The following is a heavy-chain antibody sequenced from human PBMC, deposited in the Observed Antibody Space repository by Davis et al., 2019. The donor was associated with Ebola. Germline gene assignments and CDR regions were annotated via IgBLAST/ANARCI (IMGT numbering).Heavy chain of an antibody. Sequence: SVQVSCKASGGTFSSYAISWVRQPPGQGLEGMGGIIPIFGTANYAQRFQGRVTITADESRTTAYMELSSLRSEDTAVYYCARGFGYGSETFDYWGQGTLVTVSS. CDR3: ARGFGYGSETFDY. V-gene: IGHV1-69*13. CDR2: IIPIFGTA. D-gene: IGHD3-10*01. CDR1: GGTFSSYA. J-gene: IGHJ4*02.